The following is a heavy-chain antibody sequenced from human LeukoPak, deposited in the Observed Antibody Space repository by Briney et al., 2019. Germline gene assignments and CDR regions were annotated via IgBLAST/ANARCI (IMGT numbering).Heavy chain of an antibody. D-gene: IGHD3-16*01. Sequence: GASVKVSCKASGYTFTSYYTHWVRQAPGQGLEWVGIINPSGGSTSYAQKFQGRVTMTRDMSTSTVYMELSSLRSEDTAVYYCAREDDRTFEFDPWGQGTLVTVSS. CDR1: GYTFTSYY. CDR2: INPSGGST. V-gene: IGHV1-46*01. CDR3: AREDDRTFEFDP. J-gene: IGHJ5*02.